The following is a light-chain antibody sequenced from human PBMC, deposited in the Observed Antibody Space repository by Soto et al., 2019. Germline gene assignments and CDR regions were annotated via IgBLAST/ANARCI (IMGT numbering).Light chain of an antibody. V-gene: IGKV1-5*03. CDR1: QSINNW. J-gene: IGKJ1*01. CDR2: KAS. CDR3: QQYESFPRT. Sequence: DIPMTQSPSTLSASVGDRVTITCRASQSINNWLAWYQQKPGKAPKLFIFKASTLESGVPSRLSGSGSGTEFTLSISSLQPDDFATYFCQQYESFPRTFGQGTKVEVK.